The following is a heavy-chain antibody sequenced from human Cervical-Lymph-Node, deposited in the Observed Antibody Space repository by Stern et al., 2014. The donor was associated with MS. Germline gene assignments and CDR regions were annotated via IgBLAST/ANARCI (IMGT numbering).Heavy chain of an antibody. CDR1: GFTSSSYG. D-gene: IGHD3-16*01. CDR2: ISYDGSNK. Sequence: HAQLEESGGVVVQPGRSLRLSCAASGFTSSSYGMPWVRQAPPTGLEWVAVISYDGSNKYYADSVKGRFTISRDNSKNTLYLQMNSLRAEDTAVYYCAKDSYGYGMDVWGQGTTVTVSS. J-gene: IGHJ6*02. V-gene: IGHV3-30*18. CDR3: AKDSYGYGMDV.